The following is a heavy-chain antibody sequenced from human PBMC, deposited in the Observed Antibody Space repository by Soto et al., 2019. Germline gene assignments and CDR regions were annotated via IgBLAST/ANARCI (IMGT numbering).Heavy chain of an antibody. J-gene: IGHJ6*02. Sequence: GGSLRLSCAASGFTFSSYWMSWVRQAPGKGLEWVANIKQDGSEKYYVDSVKGRFTISRDNAKNSLYLQMNSLRAEDTAVYYCARQTEYSYYYYYYGMDVWGQGTSVTVSS. V-gene: IGHV3-7*01. CDR2: IKQDGSEK. CDR3: ARQTEYSYYYYYYGMDV. CDR1: GFTFSSYW. D-gene: IGHD5-18*01.